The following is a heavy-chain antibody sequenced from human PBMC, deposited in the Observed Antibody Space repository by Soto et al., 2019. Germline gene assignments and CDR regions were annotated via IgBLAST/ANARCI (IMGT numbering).Heavy chain of an antibody. CDR1: GYSFTSYW. Sequence: PGESLKISCNGSGYSFTSYWICWVRQMPGKGLEWMGIIYPGDSDTSYSPSFQGQVTISADKSISTAYLQWSSRKASDTAMYHCARKYANGFDPWGQGTLVTVSS. J-gene: IGHJ5*02. CDR2: IYPGDSDT. V-gene: IGHV5-51*01. D-gene: IGHD2-2*01. CDR3: ARKYANGFDP.